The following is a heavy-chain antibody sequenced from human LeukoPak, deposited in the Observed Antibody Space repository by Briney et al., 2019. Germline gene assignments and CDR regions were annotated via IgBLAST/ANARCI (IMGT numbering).Heavy chain of an antibody. J-gene: IGHJ5*02. Sequence: GGSLRLSCAASGFTFSSYAMSWVRQAPGKGLEWGSAISGSGGSTYYADSVKGRFTISRDNSKNTLYLQMNSLRAEDTAVYYCAKRRFGIAVAGHLDPWGQGTLVTVSS. CDR2: ISGSGGST. D-gene: IGHD6-19*01. CDR1: GFTFSSYA. V-gene: IGHV3-23*01. CDR3: AKRRFGIAVAGHLDP.